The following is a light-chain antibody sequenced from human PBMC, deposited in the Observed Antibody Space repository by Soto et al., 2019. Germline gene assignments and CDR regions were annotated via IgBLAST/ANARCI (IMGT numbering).Light chain of an antibody. Sequence: QSVLTQPASVSGSPGQSITISCTGTSSDVGGYNYVSWYQQHPGKAPKLMIYEVSNRPSGVSNRFSGSKSGNTASLTISGLQAEDEADYYCSLYKSSSTWVFGGGTKLTVL. V-gene: IGLV2-14*01. CDR3: SLYKSSSTWV. CDR1: SSDVGGYNY. J-gene: IGLJ3*02. CDR2: EVS.